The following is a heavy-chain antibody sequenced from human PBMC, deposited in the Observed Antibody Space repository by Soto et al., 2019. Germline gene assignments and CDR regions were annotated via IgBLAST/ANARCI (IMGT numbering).Heavy chain of an antibody. J-gene: IGHJ4*02. D-gene: IGHD6-6*01. CDR3: ARGGSSSISY. Sequence: QVQLQESGPGVVKPSQTLSLTCSVSGGSISNGGYYWNWIRQHPGKGLEWIASIYYGGSTYYNPSLKSRVAISVDTSKNQFSLKLTSVTAADTAVYYCARGGSSSISYWGQGTLVTVSS. CDR1: GGSISNGGYY. V-gene: IGHV4-31*03. CDR2: IYYGGST.